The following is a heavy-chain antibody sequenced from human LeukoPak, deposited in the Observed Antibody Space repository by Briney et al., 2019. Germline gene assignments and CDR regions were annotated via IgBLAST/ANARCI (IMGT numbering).Heavy chain of an antibody. V-gene: IGHV4-34*01. CDR3: ARAWPSLGTVDY. Sequence: PSETLSLTCAVYGGSFSGYYWSWLRQPPGKGLEWIGEFNHSGSTNYNPSLKSRVTISVDTSKNQFSLKLSSVTAADTAVYYCARAWPSLGTVDYWGQGTLVTVSS. D-gene: IGHD3/OR15-3a*01. CDR1: GGSFSGYY. J-gene: IGHJ4*02. CDR2: FNHSGST.